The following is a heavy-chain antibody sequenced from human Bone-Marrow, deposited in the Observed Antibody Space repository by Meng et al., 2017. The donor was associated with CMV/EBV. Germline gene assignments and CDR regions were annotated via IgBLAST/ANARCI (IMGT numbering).Heavy chain of an antibody. J-gene: IGHJ3*02. Sequence: ASVKVSCKASGYTFTSYYMHWVRQAPGQGLEWMGIINPSGGSTSYAQKFQGRVTITTDESTSTAYMELSSLRSEDTAVYYCARRTEPYSGSYRGAFDIWGQGTMVTVSS. CDR1: GYTFTSYY. D-gene: IGHD1-26*01. V-gene: IGHV1-46*01. CDR3: ARRTEPYSGSYRGAFDI. CDR2: INPSGGST.